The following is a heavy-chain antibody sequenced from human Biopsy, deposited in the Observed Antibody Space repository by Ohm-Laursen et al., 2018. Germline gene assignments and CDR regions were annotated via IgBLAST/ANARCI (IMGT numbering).Heavy chain of an antibody. Sequence: VASVKVSCKASGGTFINHAISWVRQAPGQGLEWMGGIIPMFGTANYAQMFQGRVTLSADESTSTSYMELSSLTTEDTAIYYGARGPHSGGHSCFDYWGRGTLVTVSS. J-gene: IGHJ4*02. CDR1: GGTFINHA. CDR3: ARGPHSGGHSCFDY. CDR2: IIPMFGTA. D-gene: IGHD1-26*01. V-gene: IGHV1-69*13.